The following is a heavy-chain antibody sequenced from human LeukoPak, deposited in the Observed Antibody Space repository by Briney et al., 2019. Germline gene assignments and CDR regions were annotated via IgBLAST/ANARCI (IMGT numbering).Heavy chain of an antibody. V-gene: IGHV3-7*01. CDR1: GFTFSSYW. Sequence: PGGSLRLSCAASGFTFSSYWMTWVRQAPGKGLEWVANIKQDGSEKYYVESVKGRFTISRDNAKNSLYLQMNSLRAEDTAVYYCARSGLYEKWTDVDAFDIWGQGTMVTVSS. D-gene: IGHD2-15*01. CDR3: ARSGLYEKWTDVDAFDI. CDR2: IKQDGSEK. J-gene: IGHJ3*02.